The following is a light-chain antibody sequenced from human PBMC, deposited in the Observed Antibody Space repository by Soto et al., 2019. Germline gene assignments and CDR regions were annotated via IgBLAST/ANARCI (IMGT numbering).Light chain of an antibody. CDR1: QGISSY. CDR2: AAS. CDR3: QQLNSYPIT. V-gene: IGKV1-9*01. J-gene: IGKJ3*01. Sequence: DIQLTQSPSFLSASVGDRVTITCRASQGISSYLAWYQQKPGKAPKLLIYAASTLQSGVPSRFSGSGSGTEFTLTLSSLPPEDFATYYCQQLNSYPITYGPGTKVDIK.